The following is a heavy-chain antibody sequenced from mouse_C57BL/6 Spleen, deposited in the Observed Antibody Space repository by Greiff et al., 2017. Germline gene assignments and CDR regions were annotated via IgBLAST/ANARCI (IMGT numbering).Heavy chain of an antibody. CDR3: AKHEDDYYGSSDYFDY. CDR2: FYPGSGSI. D-gene: IGHD1-1*01. CDR1: GYTFTEYT. V-gene: IGHV1-62-2*01. Sequence: VQLQQSGAELVKPGASVKLSCKASGYTFTEYTIHWVKQRSGQGLEWIGWFYPGSGSIKYNEKFKDKATLTADKSSSTVYMELSRLTSEDSAVYFCAKHEDDYYGSSDYFDYWGQGTTLTVSS. J-gene: IGHJ2*01.